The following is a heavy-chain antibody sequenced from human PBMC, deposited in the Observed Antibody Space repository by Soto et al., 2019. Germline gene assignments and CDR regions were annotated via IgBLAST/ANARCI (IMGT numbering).Heavy chain of an antibody. J-gene: IGHJ4*02. CDR1: GFSLSSSGVG. V-gene: IGHV2-5*01. CDR2: IFWNDDK. Sequence: QITLKESGPTLVKSTQTLTLTCSFSGFSLSSSGVGVGWIRQPPGKALEWLGFIFWNDDKRYSPSLKSRLTICKDTSKKQVVLIMTYVDPVDTDTYYCEHSIHCSGWYYFEQWGQGTLVTVSS. D-gene: IGHD6-19*01. CDR3: EHSIHCSGWYYFEQ.